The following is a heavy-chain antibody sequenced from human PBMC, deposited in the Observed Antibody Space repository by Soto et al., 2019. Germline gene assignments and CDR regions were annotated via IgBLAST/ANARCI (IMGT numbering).Heavy chain of an antibody. D-gene: IGHD3-22*01. CDR3: VRVQHYYDSSGYPRGGFDY. CDR1: GFTVSSNY. V-gene: IGHV3-53*01. Sequence: PGGSLRLSCAASGFTVSSNYMSWVRQAPGKGLEWVSVIYSGGSTYYADSVKGRFTISRDNSKNTLYLQMNSLRAEDTAVYYCVRVQHYYDSSGYPRGGFDYWGQGTLVTVSS. J-gene: IGHJ4*02. CDR2: IYSGGST.